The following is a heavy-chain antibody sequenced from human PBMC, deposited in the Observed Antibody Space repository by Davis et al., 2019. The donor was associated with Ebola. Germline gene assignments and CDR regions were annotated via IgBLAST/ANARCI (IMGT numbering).Heavy chain of an antibody. D-gene: IGHD2-2*02. J-gene: IGHJ5*02. CDR3: ASKYCSSTSCYRDVLSWFDP. CDR1: GGSISSSNW. Sequence: PSETLSLTCAVSGGSISSSNWWSWVRQPPGKGLEWIGEIYHSGSTNYNPSLKSRVTISVDKSKNQFSLKLSSVTAADTAVYYCASKYCSSTSCYRDVLSWFDPWGQGTLVTVSS. V-gene: IGHV4-4*02. CDR2: IYHSGST.